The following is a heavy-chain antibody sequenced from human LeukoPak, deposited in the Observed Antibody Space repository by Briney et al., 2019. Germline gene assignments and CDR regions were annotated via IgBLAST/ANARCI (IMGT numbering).Heavy chain of an antibody. CDR1: GGSISSYY. CDR2: IYTSGST. CDR3: ARLNVDTTMAHDY. J-gene: IGHJ4*02. V-gene: IGHV4-59*01. D-gene: IGHD5-18*01. Sequence: SETLSLTCTVSGGSISSYYWNWIRQPPGKGLEWIGYIYTSGSTNHNPSLKSRVTISVDTSKNQFSLKLSSVTAADTAVYYCARLNVDTTMAHDYWGQGTLVTVSS.